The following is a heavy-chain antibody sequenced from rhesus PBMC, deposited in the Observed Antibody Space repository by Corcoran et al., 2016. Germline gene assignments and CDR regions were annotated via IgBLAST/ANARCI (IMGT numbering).Heavy chain of an antibody. D-gene: IGHD6-25*01. CDR3: AKTGSGYSGSWNLFDY. V-gene: IGHV4-169*01. CDR1: GGSISSSY. CDR2: IYGSGSST. Sequence: QLQLQESGPGLVKPSETLSVTCAVSGGSISSSYWSWIRQAPGKGLEWIVYIYGSGSSTNYNPAHKSRVTLSVDTSKNQLSLKLGSVTTADTAVYYCAKTGSGYSGSWNLFDYWGQGVLVTVSS. J-gene: IGHJ4*01.